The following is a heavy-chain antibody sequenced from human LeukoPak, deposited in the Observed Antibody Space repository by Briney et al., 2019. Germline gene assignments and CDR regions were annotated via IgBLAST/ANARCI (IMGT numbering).Heavy chain of an antibody. J-gene: IGHJ4*02. V-gene: IGHV4-38-2*01. D-gene: IGHD4-23*01. CDR2: IYDSETT. Sequence: PSETLSLTCVVSGYSIRSGYHWGWIRQPPGKGLEWIGSIYDSETTYYSPSLKSRVTMSVDTSKNQFSLRLSSVTAADTAVYHCARVNYGGNFGVDYWGEGTLVTVSS. CDR3: ARVNYGGNFGVDY. CDR1: GYSIRSGYH.